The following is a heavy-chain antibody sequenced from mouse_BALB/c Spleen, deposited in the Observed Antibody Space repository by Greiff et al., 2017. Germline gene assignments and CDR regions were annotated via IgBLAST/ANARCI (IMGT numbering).Heavy chain of an antibody. Sequence: EVQRVESGGGLVKPGGSLKLSCAASGFTFSSFGMHWVRQAPEKGLEWVAYISSGSSTIYYADTVKGRFTISRDNPKNTLFLQMTSLRSEDTAMYYCARSNYGSSYDAMDYWGQGTSVTVSS. CDR1: GFTFSSFG. CDR3: ARSNYGSSYDAMDY. D-gene: IGHD1-1*01. CDR2: ISSGSSTI. J-gene: IGHJ4*01. V-gene: IGHV5-17*02.